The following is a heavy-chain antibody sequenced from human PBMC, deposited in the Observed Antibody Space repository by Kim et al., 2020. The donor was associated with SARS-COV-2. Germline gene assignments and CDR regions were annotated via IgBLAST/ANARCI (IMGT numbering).Heavy chain of an antibody. D-gene: IGHD2-2*01. J-gene: IGHJ4*02. Sequence: GSAQPFRNRATVTRDTSTTTVYMELSSLRSEDTAVYFCAREIPDTLYFDYWGQGAQVTVSS. V-gene: IGHV1-46*01. CDR3: AREIPDTLYFDY.